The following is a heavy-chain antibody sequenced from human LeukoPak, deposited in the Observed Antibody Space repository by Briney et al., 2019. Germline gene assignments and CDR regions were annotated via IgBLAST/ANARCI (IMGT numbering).Heavy chain of an antibody. CDR1: GFTFSTYA. CDR2: IRSNGGNT. V-gene: IGHV3-64*04. CDR3: AKMPGDFWSAFYHYFDF. J-gene: IGHJ4*02. D-gene: IGHD3-3*01. Sequence: TGGSLRLSCSASGFTFSTYAMHWVRQAPGKGLEYVSAIRSNGGNTYYADSVKGRFTISRDNSKNTLYLQMNSLRAQDTAVYYCAKMPGDFWSAFYHYFDFWGQGTLVTVSS.